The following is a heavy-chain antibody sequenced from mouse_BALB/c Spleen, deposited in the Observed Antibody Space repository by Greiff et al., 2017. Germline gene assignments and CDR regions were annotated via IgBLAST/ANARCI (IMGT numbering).Heavy chain of an antibody. CDR1: GFTFSSFG. CDR3: ARVYYYGSPLDY. CDR2: ISSGSSTI. Sequence: EVMLVESGGGLVQPGGSRKLSCAASGFTFSSFGMHWVRQAPEKGLEWVAYISSGSSTIYYADTVKGRFTISRDNPKNTLFLQMTSLRSEDTAMYYCARVYYYGSPLDYWGQGTTLTVSS. J-gene: IGHJ2*01. V-gene: IGHV5-17*02. D-gene: IGHD1-1*01.